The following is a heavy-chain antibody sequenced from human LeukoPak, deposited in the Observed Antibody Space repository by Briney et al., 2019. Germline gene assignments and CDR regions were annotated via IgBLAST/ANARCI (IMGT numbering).Heavy chain of an antibody. CDR2: IYYAGST. Sequence: PSETLSLTCTVSGGSISSNSYYWGWIRQPPGKGLEWIGTIYYAGSTYYNPSLKSRVTISVDTSKNQLSLKLSSVTAADTAVYYCARRGYHILCGYYPDVWGKGTTVTVSS. J-gene: IGHJ6*04. CDR1: GGSISSNSYY. V-gene: IGHV4-39*01. CDR3: ARRGYHILCGYYPDV. D-gene: IGHD3-9*01.